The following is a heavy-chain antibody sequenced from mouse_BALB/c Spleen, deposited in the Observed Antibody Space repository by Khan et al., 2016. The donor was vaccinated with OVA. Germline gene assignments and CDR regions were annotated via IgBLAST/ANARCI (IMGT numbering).Heavy chain of an antibody. V-gene: IGHV5-9-3*01. D-gene: IGHD1-1*01. CDR1: GFTFNNYA. CDR3: ARELVTTVVATPFAY. CDR2: ISSGGTYT. Sequence: DVQLVESGGGLVKPGGSLKLSCAASGFTFNNYAVSWVRQTPEKRLEWVATISSGGTYTYYPDSVQGRFTISRDNAKNTLSLQMPSLRSEVTARYFCARELVTTVVATPFAYWGQGTLVTVSA. J-gene: IGHJ3*01.